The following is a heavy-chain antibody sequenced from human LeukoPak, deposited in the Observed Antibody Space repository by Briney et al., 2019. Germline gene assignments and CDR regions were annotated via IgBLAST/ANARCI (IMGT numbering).Heavy chain of an antibody. CDR1: GGTFSSYA. V-gene: IGHV1-69*04. Sequence: SVKVSCKASGGTFSSYAISWVRQAPGQGLEWMGRIIPILGIANYAQKFQGRVTITADKSTSTAYMELSSLRSEDTAVYYCAREYSSSWSFFYYYYYGMDVWGQGTTVTVSS. CDR2: IIPILGIA. J-gene: IGHJ6*02. D-gene: IGHD6-13*01. CDR3: AREYSSSWSFFYYYYYGMDV.